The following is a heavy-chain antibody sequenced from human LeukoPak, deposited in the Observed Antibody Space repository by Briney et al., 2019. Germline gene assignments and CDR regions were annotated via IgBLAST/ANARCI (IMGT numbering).Heavy chain of an antibody. CDR2: INTYDGNT. CDR1: GYTFTNYG. Sequence: GASVKVSCKASGYTFTNYGIRWVRQAPGQGLEWMGWINTYDGNTNYAQKFQGRVTMTTDTSTSTAYMELRSLRSDDTAVYYCARNSPRDVAGRQFLPGVLSLLSQCDNCFDPWGQGTLDSVSS. CDR3: ARNSPRDVAGRQFLPGVLSLLSQCDNCFDP. V-gene: IGHV1-18*04. J-gene: IGHJ5*02. D-gene: IGHD7-27*01.